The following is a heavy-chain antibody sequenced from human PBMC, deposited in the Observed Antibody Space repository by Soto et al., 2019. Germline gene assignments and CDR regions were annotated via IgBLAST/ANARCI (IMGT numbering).Heavy chain of an antibody. CDR1: GYSFLSYW. Sequence: GVSLKTSCKGSGYSFLSYWIGWVRQMPGKGLEWMVIIYPGDSDTRYSPSFQGQVTISAGNPISTAYLQWSSLKASDTAMYYCARVYIISSRHYYYYVKDVCGQGTTVLVS. CDR3: ARVYIISSRHYYYYVKDV. J-gene: IGHJ6*02. CDR2: IYPGDSDT. D-gene: IGHD6-6*01. V-gene: IGHV5-51*04.